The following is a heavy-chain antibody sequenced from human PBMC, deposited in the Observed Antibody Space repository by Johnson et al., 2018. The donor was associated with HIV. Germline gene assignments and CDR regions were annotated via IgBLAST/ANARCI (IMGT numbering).Heavy chain of an antibody. Sequence: QVQLVESGGGVVQPGRSLRLSCAASRFTFSSYAMHWVRQAPGQGLEWVAGISYDGSNKYYTDSVKGRFTISRDNSKNTLYLQMNSLRAEDTAVYYCARDEPIVVVVAAIGDAFDIWGQGTMVTVSS. D-gene: IGHD2-15*01. CDR2: ISYDGSNK. CDR1: RFTFSSYA. V-gene: IGHV3-30*04. J-gene: IGHJ3*02. CDR3: ARDEPIVVVVAAIGDAFDI.